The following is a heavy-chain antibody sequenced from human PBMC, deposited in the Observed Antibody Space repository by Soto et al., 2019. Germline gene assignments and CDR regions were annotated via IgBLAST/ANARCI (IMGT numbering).Heavy chain of an antibody. V-gene: IGHV3-23*01. J-gene: IGHJ4*02. CDR3: AASKSYHKAAY. D-gene: IGHD3-10*01. CDR1: GFTFSDYA. Sequence: EVQLLESGGGLVQPGGSLRLSCTGAGFTFSDYAMRWVRQAPGKGLAWVSSINYNAVGTYYADSVKGRFTISRDNSKQTLFLLMNSLRADDAAVYYCAASKSYHKAAYWGQGTLVTVAT. CDR2: INYNAVGT.